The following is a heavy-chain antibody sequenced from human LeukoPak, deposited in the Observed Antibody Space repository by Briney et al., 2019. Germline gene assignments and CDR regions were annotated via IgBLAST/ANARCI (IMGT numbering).Heavy chain of an antibody. D-gene: IGHD6-19*01. CDR1: GFAFSVYE. CDR2: ISSSGGTR. Sequence: GGSLRLSCAASGFAFSVYELYWVRQAPGKGLEWVSYISSSGGTRYYADSVKGRFTISRDNAKNSLYLQMNSLRAEDTAVYYCATLTVASSFDYWGQGTLVTVSS. CDR3: ATLTVASSFDY. V-gene: IGHV3-48*03. J-gene: IGHJ4*02.